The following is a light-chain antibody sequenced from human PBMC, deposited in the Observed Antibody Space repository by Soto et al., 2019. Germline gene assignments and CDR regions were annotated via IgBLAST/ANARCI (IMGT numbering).Light chain of an antibody. V-gene: IGKV3-20*01. J-gene: IGKJ1*01. CDR2: GAS. CDR3: QQYGHSPRT. Sequence: EIVLTQSPGTLSLSPGERATLSCRASQSVASSYLAWYQQKPGQAPRLLVSGASRRATGIPDRFSGSGSGTVFTLTITRLEPEDFAVYYCQQYGHSPRTFGQGTKVEIK. CDR1: QSVASSY.